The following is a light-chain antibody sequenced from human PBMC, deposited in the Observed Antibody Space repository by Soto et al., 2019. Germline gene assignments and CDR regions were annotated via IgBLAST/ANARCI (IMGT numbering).Light chain of an antibody. Sequence: QPVLTQPPSASGTPGQRVTISCSGSSSNIGGNTVNWYQQLPGTAPRLLIYTNNQRPSGVPDRFSGSKSGTSASLAISGLQSEDEADYYCAAWDDSLNGHVFGTGTKVTVL. CDR2: TNN. CDR1: SSNIGGNT. V-gene: IGLV1-44*01. CDR3: AAWDDSLNGHV. J-gene: IGLJ1*01.